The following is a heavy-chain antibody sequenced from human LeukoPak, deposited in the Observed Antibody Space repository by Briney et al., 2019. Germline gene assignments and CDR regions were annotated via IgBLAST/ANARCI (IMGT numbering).Heavy chain of an antibody. CDR1: GYTFTSYG. Sequence: ASVKVSCKASGYTFTSYGISWVRQAPGQGLEWMGWISAYNGNTNYAQKLQGRVTMTTDTSTSTAYMELRSLRSDDTAVYYCARRSLTPARSWFDPWGQGTLVTVSS. J-gene: IGHJ5*02. CDR3: ARRSLTPARSWFDP. CDR2: ISAYNGNT. V-gene: IGHV1-18*01. D-gene: IGHD6-6*01.